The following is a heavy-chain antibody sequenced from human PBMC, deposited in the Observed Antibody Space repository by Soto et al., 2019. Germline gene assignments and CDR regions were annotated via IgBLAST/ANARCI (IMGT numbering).Heavy chain of an antibody. CDR3: AREMVVVVVAASRYLDP. J-gene: IGHJ5*02. Sequence: PGGSLRLSCAASGFTFSSYAMHWVRQAPGKGLEWVAVISYDGSNKYYADSVKGRFTISRDNSKNTLYLQMNSLRAEDTAVYYCAREMVVVVVAASRYLDPWGQGTLVTVSS. CDR2: ISYDGSNK. D-gene: IGHD2-15*01. CDR1: GFTFSSYA. V-gene: IGHV3-30-3*01.